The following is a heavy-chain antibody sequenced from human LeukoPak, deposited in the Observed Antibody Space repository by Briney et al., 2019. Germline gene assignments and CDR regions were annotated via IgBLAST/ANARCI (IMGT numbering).Heavy chain of an antibody. J-gene: IGHJ4*02. V-gene: IGHV1-18*01. CDR1: GYTFTSYG. CDR2: ISAYNGNT. CDR3: ARGRYYYGTRQSGENDF. Sequence: GASVKVSCKASGYTFTSYGISWVRQATGQGLEWMGWISAYNGNTNYAQKLQGRVTMTTDTSTSTAYMELRSLRSDDTAVYYCARGRYYYGTRQSGENDFWGQGTLVTVSS. D-gene: IGHD3-10*01.